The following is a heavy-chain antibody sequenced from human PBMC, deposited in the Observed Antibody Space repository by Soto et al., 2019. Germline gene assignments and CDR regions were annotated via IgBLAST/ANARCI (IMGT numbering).Heavy chain of an antibody. CDR3: AMNLRGVSGPFDY. J-gene: IGHJ4*02. CDR2: IYSGGST. D-gene: IGHD3-10*01. CDR1: GFTVSSNY. Sequence: SLRLSCAASGFTVSSNYMSWVRQAPGKGLEWVSVIYSGGSTYYADSVKGRFTISRHNSKNTLYLQMNSLRAEDTAVYYCAMNLRGVSGPFDYWGQGTLVTVSS. V-gene: IGHV3-53*04.